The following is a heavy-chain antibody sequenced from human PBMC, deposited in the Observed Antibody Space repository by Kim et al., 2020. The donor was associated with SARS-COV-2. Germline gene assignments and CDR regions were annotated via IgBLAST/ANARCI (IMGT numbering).Heavy chain of an antibody. CDR3: ARHRVGTMIVVVITYYVDS. CDR2: IYYSGST. J-gene: IGHJ4*02. V-gene: IGHV4-39*01. D-gene: IGHD3-22*01. CDR1: GGSISSSSYY. Sequence: SETLSLTCTVSGGSISSSSYYWGWIRQPPGKGLEWIGSIYYSGSTYYNPSLKSRVTISVDTSKNQFSLKLSSVTAADTAVYYCARHRVGTMIVVVITYYVDSWGPGAPVTVSS.